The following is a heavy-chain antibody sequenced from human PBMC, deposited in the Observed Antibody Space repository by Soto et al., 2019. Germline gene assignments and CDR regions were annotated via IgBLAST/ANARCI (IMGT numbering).Heavy chain of an antibody. D-gene: IGHD1-26*01. J-gene: IGHJ4*02. CDR3: AHRYGGNYYRWYFDS. V-gene: IGHV2-5*01. CDR2: ISWKDEK. CDR1: GFSLSTSGAG. Sequence: QITLKESGPTLVKPTQTLTVTCTFSGFSLSTSGAGVGWIRQSPGNDPEWLALISWKDEKRYNPGLKSRLTITKDTSKNQVVLTMTDLDPVDTATYFCAHRYGGNYYRWYFDSWGQGTLVTVSS.